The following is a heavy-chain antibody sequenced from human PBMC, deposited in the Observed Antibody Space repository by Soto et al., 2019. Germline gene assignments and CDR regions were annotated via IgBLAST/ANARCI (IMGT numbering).Heavy chain of an antibody. Sequence: QVQLQESGPGLVKPSETLSLTCTVSGDSISSYYWNWIRQPPGKGLEWIAYVHYSGRTNYNPSLKSRITISLDTSKTQFSLKLSAVTAADTAVYYCARGDYGDIDYWGQGTLVTVSS. CDR1: GDSISSYY. CDR3: ARGDYGDIDY. CDR2: VHYSGRT. V-gene: IGHV4-59*01. J-gene: IGHJ4*02. D-gene: IGHD4-17*01.